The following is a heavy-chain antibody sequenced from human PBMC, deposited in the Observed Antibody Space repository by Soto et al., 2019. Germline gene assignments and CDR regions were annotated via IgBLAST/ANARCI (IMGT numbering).Heavy chain of an antibody. V-gene: IGHV4-34*01. CDR2: INHSGST. CDR1: GGSFSGYY. CDR3: ARGINDFWSGYYIDY. D-gene: IGHD3-3*01. J-gene: IGHJ4*02. Sequence: QVQLQQWGAGLLKPSETLSLTCAVYGGSFSGYYWSWIRQPPGKGLEWIGEINHSGSTNYNPSLKSRVTISVATSKNQFSLKLSSVTAADTAVYYCARGINDFWSGYYIDYWGQGTLVTVSS.